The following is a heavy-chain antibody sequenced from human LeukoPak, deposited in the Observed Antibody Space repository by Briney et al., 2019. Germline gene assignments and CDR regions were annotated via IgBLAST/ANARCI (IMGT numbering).Heavy chain of an antibody. CDR2: ISYDGSNK. J-gene: IGHJ4*02. V-gene: IGHV3-30-3*01. CDR1: GFTFSSYA. D-gene: IGHD6-19*01. CDR3: ARAYSSGFGY. Sequence: GRSLRLSCAASGFTFSSYAMHRVRQAPGKGLEWVAVISYDGSNKYYADSVKGRFTISRDNSKNTLYLQMNSLRAEDTAVYYCARAYSSGFGYWGQRTLVTVSS.